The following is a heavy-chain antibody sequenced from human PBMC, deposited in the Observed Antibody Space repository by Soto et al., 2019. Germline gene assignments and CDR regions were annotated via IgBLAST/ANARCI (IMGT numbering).Heavy chain of an antibody. Sequence: GASVKVSCKASGYTFTGYYMHWVRQAPGQGLEWLGWINTNSGDTNYAQKFQGRVTMTSDTSISTAYMELSRLRSDDTAVYYCARDHQELILYNWLDPWGQGTLVTVSS. J-gene: IGHJ5*02. CDR2: INTNSGDT. CDR1: GYTFTGYY. V-gene: IGHV1-2*02. D-gene: IGHD1-7*01. CDR3: ARDHQELILYNWLDP.